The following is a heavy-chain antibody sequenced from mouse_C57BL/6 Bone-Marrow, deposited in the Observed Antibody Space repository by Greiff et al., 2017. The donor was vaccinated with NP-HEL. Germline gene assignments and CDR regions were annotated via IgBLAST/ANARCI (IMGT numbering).Heavy chain of an antibody. V-gene: IGHV5-9-1*02. CDR3: TRDKAYYSNYWYFDV. CDR1: GFTFSSYA. CDR2: ISSGGDYI. Sequence: EVQLVESGEGLVKPGGSLKLSCAASGFTFSSYAMSWVRQTPEKRLEWVAYISSGGDYIYYADTVKGRFTISRDNARNTLYLQMSSLKSEDTAMYYCTRDKAYYSNYWYFDVWGTGTTVTVSS. D-gene: IGHD2-5*01. J-gene: IGHJ1*03.